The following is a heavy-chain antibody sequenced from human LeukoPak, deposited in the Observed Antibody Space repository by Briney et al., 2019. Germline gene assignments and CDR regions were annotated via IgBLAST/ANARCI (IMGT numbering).Heavy chain of an antibody. D-gene: IGHD3-10*01. Sequence: SETLSLTCAVSGGSISSSNWWSWVRQPPGKGLEWIGEIYHSGSTNYNPSLKSRVTISVDKSKNQFSLKLNSVTAADTAVYYCARDGLNTMVRGKIRYCYMDVWGKGTTVTISS. V-gene: IGHV4-4*02. J-gene: IGHJ6*03. CDR2: IYHSGST. CDR3: ARDGLNTMVRGKIRYCYMDV. CDR1: GGSISSSNW.